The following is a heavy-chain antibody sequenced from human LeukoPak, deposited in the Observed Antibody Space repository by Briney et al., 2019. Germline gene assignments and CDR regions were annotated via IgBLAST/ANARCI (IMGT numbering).Heavy chain of an antibody. CDR1: GFTFSSYS. D-gene: IGHD6-19*01. CDR3: AKGKDSVAGAANDY. V-gene: IGHV3-21*01. J-gene: IGHJ4*02. Sequence: GGSLRLSCAVSGFTFSSYSMSWVRQAPGKGLEWVSSISSSGTYKYYADSVKGRFTISRDNAKNSLYLQMNSLRAEDTAVYYCAKGKDSVAGAANDYWGQGTLVTVSS. CDR2: ISSSGTYK.